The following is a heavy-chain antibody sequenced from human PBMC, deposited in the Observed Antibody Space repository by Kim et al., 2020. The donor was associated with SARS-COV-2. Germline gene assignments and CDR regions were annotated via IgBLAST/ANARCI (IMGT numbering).Heavy chain of an antibody. CDR1: GYTFTSYA. CDR3: ARDWAPQYGSTVGWFDP. D-gene: IGHD3-10*01. CDR2: INAGNGNT. Sequence: ASVKVSCKASGYTFTSYAMHWVRQAPGQRLEWMGWINAGNGNTKYSQKFQGRVTITRDTSASTAYMELSSLRSEDTAVYYCARDWAPQYGSTVGWFDPWGQGTLVTVSS. V-gene: IGHV1-3*01. J-gene: IGHJ5*02.